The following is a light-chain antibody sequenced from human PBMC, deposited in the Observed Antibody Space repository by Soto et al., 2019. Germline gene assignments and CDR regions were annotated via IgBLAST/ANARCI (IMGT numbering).Light chain of an antibody. CDR1: QGITSW. CDR2: AAS. J-gene: IGKJ4*01. CDR3: QQANNFPLT. V-gene: IGKV1D-12*01. Sequence: DIQMTQSPSSVSASVGDSVTITCRASQGITSWLAWYQQKPGKAPKLLIYAASILQSGFPSRFRGSGSGTDFTLSIIRLQTEDFATNYFQQANNFPLTFGGGTKVEIK.